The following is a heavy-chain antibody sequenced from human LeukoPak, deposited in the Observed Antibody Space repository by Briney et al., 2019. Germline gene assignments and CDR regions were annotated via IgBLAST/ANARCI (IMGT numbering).Heavy chain of an antibody. CDR2: IIPIFGTA. Sequence: GSSVKVSCKASGGTFSSYAISWVRQAPGQGLEWMGGIIPIFGTANYAQKFQGRVTITADESTSTAYMELSSLRSEDTAVYYCARRGLGHYYDSSGYSFDYWGQGTLVTVSS. V-gene: IGHV1-69*01. CDR1: GGTFSSYA. J-gene: IGHJ4*02. D-gene: IGHD3-22*01. CDR3: ARRGLGHYYDSSGYSFDY.